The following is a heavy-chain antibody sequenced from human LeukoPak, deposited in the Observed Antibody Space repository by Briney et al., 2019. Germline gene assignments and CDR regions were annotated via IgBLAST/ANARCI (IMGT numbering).Heavy chain of an antibody. J-gene: IGHJ6*03. CDR3: ARSANGSRSYRPLRYYYYYMDV. CDR2: IIPIFGTA. CDR1: GGTFSSYA. Sequence: SVKVSCKASGGTFSSYAISWVRQAPGQGLEWMGGIIPIFGTANYAQKFQGRVTITTDESTSTAYMELSSLRSEDTAVYYCARSANGSRSYRPLRYYYYYMDVWGKGTTVTVSS. V-gene: IGHV1-69*05. D-gene: IGHD3-10*01.